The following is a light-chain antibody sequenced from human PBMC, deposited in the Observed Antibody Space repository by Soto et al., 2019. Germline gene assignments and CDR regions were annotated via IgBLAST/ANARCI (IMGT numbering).Light chain of an antibody. J-gene: IGKJ4*01. Sequence: EIVMTQSPATLSVSPGDRATLSCRASQSVSSNLAWYQQKPGQAPRLVIYGASTRATAIPARFSGSGSGTEFXLXXXXXXXXXXXXXYCQQYADWPPLTFGGGTKVEIK. CDR1: QSVSSN. CDR3: QQYADWPPLT. CDR2: GAS. V-gene: IGKV3-15*01.